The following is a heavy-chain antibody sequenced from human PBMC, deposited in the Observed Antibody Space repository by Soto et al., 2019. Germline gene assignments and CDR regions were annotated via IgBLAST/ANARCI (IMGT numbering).Heavy chain of an antibody. Sequence: EVQLLESGGGLVQPGGSLRLTCAASGFTLSEYGTSWVRQAPGKGLEWVSFVSGSGDSTYYTDSVKGRFTISRDSSKNTVCLQMNSLRAEDTAVYYCATSNYGERDWGQGTLVTVSS. D-gene: IGHD3-10*01. CDR1: GFTLSEYG. CDR2: VSGSGDST. V-gene: IGHV3-23*01. CDR3: ATSNYGERD. J-gene: IGHJ4*02.